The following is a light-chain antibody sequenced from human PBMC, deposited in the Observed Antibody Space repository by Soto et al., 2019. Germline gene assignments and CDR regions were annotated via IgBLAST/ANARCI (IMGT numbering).Light chain of an antibody. CDR3: QQYNNWPFS. J-gene: IGKJ5*01. CDR1: QSVTTY. V-gene: IGKV3-15*01. CDR2: DVS. Sequence: PGERATLSCRASQSVTTYLAWYRQNPGQAPRLLIYDVSNRATGVPARFSGSGSETDFTLTISGLRSEDSAVYFCQQYNNWPFSFGQGTRLEIK.